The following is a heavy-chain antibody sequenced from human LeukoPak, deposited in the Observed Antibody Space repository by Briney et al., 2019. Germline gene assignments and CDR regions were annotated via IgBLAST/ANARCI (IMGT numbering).Heavy chain of an antibody. Sequence: PGGSLRLSCAASGFTFSSYWMHWVRHAPGKGLVWVSRMNSDGRITTYADSVKGRFTISRDNAKNTLYLHMNSLRAEDTAVYYCAREIYQPGNYGLDFWGQGALVTVSS. CDR3: AREIYQPGNYGLDF. V-gene: IGHV3-74*01. D-gene: IGHD1-7*01. CDR2: MNSDGRIT. J-gene: IGHJ4*02. CDR1: GFTFSSYW.